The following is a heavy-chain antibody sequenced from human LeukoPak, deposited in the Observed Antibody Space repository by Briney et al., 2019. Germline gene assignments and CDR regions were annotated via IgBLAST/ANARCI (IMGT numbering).Heavy chain of an antibody. CDR3: ARAGTYYYDSSGYRHIRYYFDY. CDR2: IYHSGST. D-gene: IGHD3-22*01. Sequence: SETLSLTCAVSGGSISSGGYSWSWIRQPPGKGLEWIGYIYHSGSTYYNPSLKSRVTISVDTSKNQFSLKLSSVTAADTAVYYCARAGTYYYDSSGYRHIRYYFDYWGQGTLVTVSS. V-gene: IGHV4-30-2*01. CDR1: GGSISSGGYS. J-gene: IGHJ4*02.